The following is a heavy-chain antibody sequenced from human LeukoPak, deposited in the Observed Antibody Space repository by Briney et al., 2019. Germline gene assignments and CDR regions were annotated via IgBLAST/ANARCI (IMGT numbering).Heavy chain of an antibody. V-gene: IGHV3-9*03. D-gene: IGHD6-13*01. J-gene: IGHJ4*02. CDR1: GFTFDDYT. CDR2: ISWNSGSI. CDR3: AKDIAAVGSWGFDY. Sequence: GGSLRLSCAASGFTFDDYTMHWVRHAPGKGLEWVSGISWNSGSIGYADAVKGRFTISRDNAKNSLYLQMNSLRLEDMALYYCAKDIAAVGSWGFDYWGQGTLVTVSS.